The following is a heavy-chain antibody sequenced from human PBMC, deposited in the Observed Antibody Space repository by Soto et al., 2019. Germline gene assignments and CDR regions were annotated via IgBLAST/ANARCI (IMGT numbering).Heavy chain of an antibody. CDR3: TREFRTSGSRDAVDI. CDR2: TYPGGTT. V-gene: IGHV3-66*01. D-gene: IGHD1-26*01. CDR1: GFTVSSNY. J-gene: IGHJ3*02. Sequence: PGGSLRLSCAASGFTVSSNYRSWVRQAPGRGLEWVSVTYPGGTTHYADSVKGRFTISRDNSKNTMDLQMNSLRADDTAMYYCTREFRTSGSRDAVDIWGQGTVVTVSS.